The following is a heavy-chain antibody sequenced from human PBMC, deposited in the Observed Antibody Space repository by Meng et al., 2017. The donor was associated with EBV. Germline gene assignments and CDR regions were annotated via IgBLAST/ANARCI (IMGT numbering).Heavy chain of an antibody. J-gene: IGHJ4*02. Sequence: QGQLVQSGSELKKPGASVKVSFKASGYTCTSYAMNWVRQAPGQGLEWMGWINTNTGNPTYAQGFTGRFVFSLDTSVGTAYLQISSLKAEDTAVYYCAREGVGYYDSSGLSCYFDYWGQGTLVTVSS. CDR3: AREGVGYYDSSGLSCYFDY. D-gene: IGHD3-22*01. V-gene: IGHV7-4-1*02. CDR1: GYTCTSYA. CDR2: INTNTGNP.